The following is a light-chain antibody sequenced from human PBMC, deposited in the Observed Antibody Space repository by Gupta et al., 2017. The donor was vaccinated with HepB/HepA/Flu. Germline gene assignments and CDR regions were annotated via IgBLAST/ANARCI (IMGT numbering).Light chain of an antibody. CDR1: SSNIGTKS. J-gene: IGLJ3*02. V-gene: IGLV1-44*01. CDR2: TNN. Sequence: QSVLPQPPSASGPPGQRVSISCSGSSSNIGTKSVTWYQQFPGAAPKLLIYTNNQRPSGVPDRFSGSKSGTSAALAISGLQAEDEAYYYCAAWDDSRNGWVFGGGTKLTVL. CDR3: AAWDDSRNGWV.